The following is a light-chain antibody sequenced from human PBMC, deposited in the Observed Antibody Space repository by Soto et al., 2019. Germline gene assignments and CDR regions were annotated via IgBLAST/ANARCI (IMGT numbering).Light chain of an antibody. CDR1: RSISTY. J-gene: IGKJ4*01. CDR2: EAL. Sequence: ETVLTQSPATLSLSPGERATLSCRASRSISTYLAWYQQKPGQAPRLLIYEALNRATGIPARFSGSGSGTDFTLTISSLQPDDIATYYCQQYDNLPLTFGGGTRVEIK. CDR3: QQYDNLPLT. V-gene: IGKV3-11*01.